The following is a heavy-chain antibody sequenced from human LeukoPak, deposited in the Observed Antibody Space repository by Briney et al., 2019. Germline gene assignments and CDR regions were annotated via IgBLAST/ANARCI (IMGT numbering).Heavy chain of an antibody. D-gene: IGHD1-26*01. CDR1: GYTFAGYF. J-gene: IGHJ4*02. CDR3: ARDLISTPYWELDY. Sequence: GAXVKVSCKPSGYTFAGYFLHWVRQAPTQGLQWMGRINANSGDTDLAQDFQDRVTMTRDKSIKTAYMEQSSLTSDDTAIYYCARDLISTPYWELDYWGQGTLVAVSS. V-gene: IGHV1-2*06. CDR2: INANSGDT.